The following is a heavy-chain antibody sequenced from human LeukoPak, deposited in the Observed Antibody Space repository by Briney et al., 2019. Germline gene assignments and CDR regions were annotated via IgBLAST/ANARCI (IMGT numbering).Heavy chain of an antibody. CDR1: GGSISSDTYY. V-gene: IGHV4-31*03. Sequence: SETLSLTCTVSGGSISSDTYYWSWIRQQPGKGLEWIGYIYNSGSTYYNPSLKRRVTISVDTSKNQFSLKVSSVTAADTAVYYCARLSGSPHPPFDYWGQGTLVTVSS. J-gene: IGHJ4*02. CDR2: IYNSGST. CDR3: ARLSGSPHPPFDY. D-gene: IGHD1-26*01.